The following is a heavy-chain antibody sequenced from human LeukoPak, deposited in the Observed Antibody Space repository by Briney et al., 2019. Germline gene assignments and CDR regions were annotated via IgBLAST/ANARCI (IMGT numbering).Heavy chain of an antibody. CDR2: IYSDGSRT. D-gene: IGHD3-16*01. CDR1: GFTFSSYG. J-gene: IGHJ3*02. Sequence: PGGSLRLSCAASGFTFSSYGMHWVRQGPGKGLVWVSRIYSDGSRTTYADSVKGRFTISGDNAKNTLYLEMNSLRAEDTAVYYCARRGRGGAFDISGHGAMVTVSS. V-gene: IGHV3-74*01. CDR3: ARRGRGGAFDI.